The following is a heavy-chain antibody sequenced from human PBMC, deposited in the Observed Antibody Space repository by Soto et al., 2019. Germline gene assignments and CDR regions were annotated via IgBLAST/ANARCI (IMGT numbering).Heavy chain of an antibody. CDR2: ISSGGSA. Sequence: GGSLRLSCAASGFTFSSYAMSWVRQAPGKGLDWVSLISSGGSAYYADSVKGRFTISRDTSKNTLSLQMNSLRADDTAVYYCARDMSGGTYNYYYGMDVWGQGTTVTVSS. CDR3: ARDMSGGTYNYYYGMDV. J-gene: IGHJ6*02. D-gene: IGHD1-26*01. V-gene: IGHV3-66*01. CDR1: GFTFSSYA.